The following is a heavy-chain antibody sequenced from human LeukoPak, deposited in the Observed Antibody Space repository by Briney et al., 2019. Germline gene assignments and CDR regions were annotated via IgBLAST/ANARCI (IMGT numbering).Heavy chain of an antibody. Sequence: GASVKVSCKASGYTFTSYDINWVRQAPGQGLEWMGWISAYNGNTNYAQKLQGRVTMTTDTSTSTAYMELRSLRSDDTAVYYCASLGYCTNGVCYTTWFDPWGQGTLVTVSS. CDR3: ASLGYCTNGVCYTTWFDP. J-gene: IGHJ5*02. CDR2: ISAYNGNT. V-gene: IGHV1-18*01. D-gene: IGHD2-8*01. CDR1: GYTFTSYD.